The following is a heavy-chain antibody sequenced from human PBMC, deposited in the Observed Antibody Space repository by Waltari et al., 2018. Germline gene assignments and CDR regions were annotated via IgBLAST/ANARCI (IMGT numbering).Heavy chain of an antibody. D-gene: IGHD3-22*01. V-gene: IGHV4-34*01. CDR3: ARGVTYYYDSSGYWRYYYYGMDV. CDR2: INHSGST. CDR1: GGSFSGYY. J-gene: IGHJ6*02. Sequence: QVQLQQWGAGLLKPSETLSLPCAVYGGSFSGYYWSWIRQPPGKGLEWIGEINHSGSTNYNPSLKSRVTISVDTSKNQFSLKLSSVTAADTAVYYCARGVTYYYDSSGYWRYYYYGMDVWGQGTTVTVSS.